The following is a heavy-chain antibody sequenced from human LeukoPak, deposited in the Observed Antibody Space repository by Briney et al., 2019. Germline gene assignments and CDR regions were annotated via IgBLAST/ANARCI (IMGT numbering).Heavy chain of an antibody. Sequence: ASVQVSCKASGYIFTGYYMHWVRQAPGQGLEWMGWINPNSGATTYAQKFHGRVTMTRDTSITTAYMELSRLRSDDTALYYCARGDSSSCYYFDCWGQGTLVTV. J-gene: IGHJ4*02. CDR3: ARGDSSSCYYFDC. V-gene: IGHV1-2*02. CDR2: INPNSGAT. CDR1: GYIFTGYY. D-gene: IGHD6-13*01.